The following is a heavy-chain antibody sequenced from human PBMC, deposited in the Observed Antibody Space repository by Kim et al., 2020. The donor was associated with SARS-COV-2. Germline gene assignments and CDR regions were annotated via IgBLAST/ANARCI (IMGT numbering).Heavy chain of an antibody. J-gene: IGHJ6*02. CDR2: ISSSSSYI. CDR1: GFTFSSYS. V-gene: IGHV3-21*01. CDR3: ARVATMVRGHYGMDV. Sequence: GGSLRLSCAASGFTFSSYSMNWVRQAPGKGLEWVSSISSSSSYIYYADSVKGRFTISRDNAKNSLYLQMNSLRAEDTAVYYCARVATMVRGHYGMDVWGQGTTVTVSS. D-gene: IGHD3-10*01.